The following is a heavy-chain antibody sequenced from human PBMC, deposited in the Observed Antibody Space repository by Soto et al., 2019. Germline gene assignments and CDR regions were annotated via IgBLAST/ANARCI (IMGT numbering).Heavy chain of an antibody. V-gene: IGHV3-20*01. D-gene: IGHD2-2*01. CDR1: GFTFDDYG. CDR2: INWNGGST. Sequence: GGSLRLSCAASGFTFDDYGMSWVRQAPWKGLEWVSGINWNGGSTGYADSVKGRFTISRDNAKNSLYLQMNSLRAEDTALYHXXRVXCXSTSCYKYYFDYWGQGTLVTVSS. CDR3: XRVXCXSTSCYKYYFDY. J-gene: IGHJ4*02.